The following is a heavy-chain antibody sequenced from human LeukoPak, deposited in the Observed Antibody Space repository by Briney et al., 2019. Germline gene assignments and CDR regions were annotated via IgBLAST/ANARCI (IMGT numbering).Heavy chain of an antibody. D-gene: IGHD2-2*01. Sequence: SETLSLTCAVYGGSFSGYYWSWIRQPPGKGLEWIGEINHSGSTNYNPSLKSRVTISVDTSKNQFYLKLSSVTAADTAVYYCARGRVPAAIPYYYYGMDVWGKGTTVTVSS. CDR2: INHSGST. CDR1: GGSFSGYY. J-gene: IGHJ6*04. V-gene: IGHV4-34*01. CDR3: ARGRVPAAIPYYYYGMDV.